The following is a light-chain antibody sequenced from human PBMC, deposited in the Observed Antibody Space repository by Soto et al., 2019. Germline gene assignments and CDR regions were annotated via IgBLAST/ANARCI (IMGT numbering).Light chain of an antibody. CDR3: QTWGTGPHV. J-gene: IGLJ3*02. CDR1: SGHSNYA. Sequence: QSVLTQSPSVSASLGASVKVTCTLSSGHSNYAIAWHQVQPEKGPRYLMKLNSDGSHSKGDGIPDRFSGSSSGAERYLTISSLQSEDEADYYCQTWGTGPHVFGGGTKLTVL. V-gene: IGLV4-69*01. CDR2: LNSDGSH.